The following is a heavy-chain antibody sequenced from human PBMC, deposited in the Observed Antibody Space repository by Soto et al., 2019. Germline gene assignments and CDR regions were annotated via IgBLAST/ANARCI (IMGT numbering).Heavy chain of an antibody. V-gene: IGHV4-4*02. CDR1: GGSISSSNW. CDR2: IYHSGST. Sequence: SETLSLTCAVSGGSISSSNWWSWVRQPPGKGLEWIGEIYHSGSTSYNPSLKSRVTVSVDTSKNQFSLKLSSVTAADTAVYYCARHPSDFWFDPWGQGTLVTVSS. J-gene: IGHJ5*02. CDR3: ARHPSDFWFDP. D-gene: IGHD2-21*02.